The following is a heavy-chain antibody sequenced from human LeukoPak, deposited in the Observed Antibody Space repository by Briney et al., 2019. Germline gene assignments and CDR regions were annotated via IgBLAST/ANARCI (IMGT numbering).Heavy chain of an antibody. V-gene: IGHV3-66*01. CDR1: GFTVTSNY. D-gene: IGHD6-19*01. CDR3: AKDSSSRGWYFEH. J-gene: IGHJ4*02. CDR2: IYAGGNT. Sequence: GGSLRLSCVVSGFTVTSNYMTWVRQAPGKGLEWLSVIYAGGNTFYADSVKGRFTISRDNSKNTVYLQMNRLRAEDTAVYFCAKDSSSRGWYFEHWGQGTLVTVSS.